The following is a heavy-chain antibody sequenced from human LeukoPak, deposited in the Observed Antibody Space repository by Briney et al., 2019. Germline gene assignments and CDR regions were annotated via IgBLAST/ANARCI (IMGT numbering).Heavy chain of an antibody. J-gene: IGHJ4*02. Sequence: GGSLRLSCAASGFTFSSYAMHWVRQAPGKGLEWVAVISYDGSNKYYADSVKGRFTISRDNSKNTLYLQMNSLRAEDTAVYYCATAVVPAAISIDWGQGTLVTVSS. D-gene: IGHD2-2*02. CDR3: ATAVVPAAISID. V-gene: IGHV3-30*04. CDR2: ISYDGSNK. CDR1: GFTFSSYA.